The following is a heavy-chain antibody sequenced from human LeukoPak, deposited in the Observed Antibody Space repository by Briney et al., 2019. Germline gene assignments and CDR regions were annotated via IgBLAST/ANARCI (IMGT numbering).Heavy chain of an antibody. CDR3: VKSSCCFEY. V-gene: IGHV3-23*01. CDR2: ISGNGGST. Sequence: GGSLRLSCAASGFTFSTYGMSWVRRAPGKGLERVSTISGNGGSTYYADSVKGRFTISRDNSKNTLYLQMSSLRVEDTALYYCVKSSCCFEYWGQGTLVTVSS. J-gene: IGHJ4*02. CDR1: GFTFSTYG. D-gene: IGHD6-13*01.